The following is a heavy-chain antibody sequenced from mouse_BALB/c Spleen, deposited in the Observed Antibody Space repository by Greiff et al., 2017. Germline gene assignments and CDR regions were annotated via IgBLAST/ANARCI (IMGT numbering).Heavy chain of an antibody. Sequence: QVQLQQSGPELVKPGASVKISCKASGYAFSSSWMNWVKQRPGQGLEWIGRIYPGDGDTNYNGKFKGKATLTADKSSSTAYMQLSSLTSVDSAVYFCARGGNWDDLDYWGQGTTLTVSS. CDR2: IYPGDGDT. V-gene: IGHV1-82*01. J-gene: IGHJ2*01. CDR3: ARGGNWDDLDY. CDR1: GYAFSSSW. D-gene: IGHD4-1*01.